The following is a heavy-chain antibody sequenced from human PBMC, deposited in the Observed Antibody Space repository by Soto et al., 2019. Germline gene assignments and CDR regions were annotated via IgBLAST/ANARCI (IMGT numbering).Heavy chain of an antibody. D-gene: IGHD2-2*01. CDR1: GGSISSGGYY. CDR3: ARTDCSSTSCRQLNYIDV. V-gene: IGHV4-31*03. J-gene: IGHJ6*03. CDR2: IYYSGST. Sequence: PSETLSLTCTFSGGSISSGGYYLSWIRQQPGKGLEWIGYIYYSGSTYYNPSLKSRVTISVDTSKNQFSLKLSSVTAADTAVYYCARTDCSSTSCRQLNYIDVWGKGTTVTVSS.